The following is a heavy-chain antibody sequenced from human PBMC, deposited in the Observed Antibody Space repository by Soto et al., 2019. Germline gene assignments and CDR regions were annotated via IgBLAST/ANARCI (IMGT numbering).Heavy chain of an antibody. Sequence: ASVKVSCKASGYTFTNYYMHWVRQAPGQGLEWMGIINPSGGNTSYAQKFQGWVTLTGDTSISTAYMELSRLRSNDTSLYYCARGSPAAPGRGMDVWGQGTTVTVSS. V-gene: IGHV1-46*01. CDR3: ARGSPAAPGRGMDV. D-gene: IGHD2-2*01. CDR1: GYTFTNYY. CDR2: INPSGGNT. J-gene: IGHJ6*02.